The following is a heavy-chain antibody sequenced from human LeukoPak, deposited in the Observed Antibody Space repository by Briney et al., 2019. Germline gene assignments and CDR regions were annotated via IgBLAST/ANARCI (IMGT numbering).Heavy chain of an antibody. D-gene: IGHD5-18*01. CDR1: GGSISSYY. CDR2: IYYSGST. CDR3: ARGGRGGYSYGSDY. Sequence: SETLSLTCTVSGGSISSYYWSWIRQPPGKGLEWIGYIYYSGSTNYNPSFKSRVTISLDTSKNQFSLKLSSVTAADTAVYYCARGGRGGYSYGSDYWGQGTLVTVSS. J-gene: IGHJ4*02. V-gene: IGHV4-59*01.